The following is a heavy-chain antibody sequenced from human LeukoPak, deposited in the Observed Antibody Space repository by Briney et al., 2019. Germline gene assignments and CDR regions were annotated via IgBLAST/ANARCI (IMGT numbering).Heavy chain of an antibody. V-gene: IGHV4-34*01. Sequence: PSETLSLTCAVYGGSFSGYYWSWIRQPPGKGLEWIGEINHSGSTDYNPALKSRVTISVDTSKNQFSLKLSSVPAADTAVYYCARGQGPWFDPWGQGTLVTVSS. CDR1: GGSFSGYY. CDR3: ARGQGPWFDP. J-gene: IGHJ5*02. CDR2: INHSGST.